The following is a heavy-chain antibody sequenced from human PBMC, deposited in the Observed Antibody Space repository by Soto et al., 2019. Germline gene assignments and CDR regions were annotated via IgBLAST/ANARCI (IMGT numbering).Heavy chain of an antibody. D-gene: IGHD2-15*01. V-gene: IGHV3-48*01. CDR1: GFTFSIYS. CDR3: ARSIHDSKGSGP. Sequence: GGSLRLSCAASGFTFSIYSMNWVRQAPGKGLEWVSYISSSSSTIYYADSVKGRFTISRDNAKNSLYLQMNSLRADDTAVYYCARSIHDSKGSGPWGKGTLVTVSS. CDR2: ISSSSSTI. J-gene: IGHJ5*02.